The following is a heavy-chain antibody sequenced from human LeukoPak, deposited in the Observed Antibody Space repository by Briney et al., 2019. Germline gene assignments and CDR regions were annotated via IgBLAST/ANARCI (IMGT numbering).Heavy chain of an antibody. D-gene: IGHD6-25*01. CDR3: VRGPHIAATSY. Sequence: GATVKVSCKASGYTFSSYGITWVRQAPGQGLEWMGWISAYNGNTNYAQKLQGRVTMTTDTSTSTAYMELRSLRSDDTAVYYCVRGPHIAATSYWGQGTLVTVSS. CDR2: ISAYNGNT. CDR1: GYTFSSYG. V-gene: IGHV1-18*01. J-gene: IGHJ4*02.